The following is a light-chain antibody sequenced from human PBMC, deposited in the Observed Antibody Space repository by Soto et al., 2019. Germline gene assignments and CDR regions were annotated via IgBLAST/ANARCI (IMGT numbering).Light chain of an antibody. CDR3: QHRSDSWT. V-gene: IGKV3-11*01. CDR1: QYINTR. J-gene: IGKJ1*01. CDR2: QTS. Sequence: EIVLTQSPATLSVSPGDRVTLSFRASQYINTRLAWYQHRPGQAPRLVIYQTSIRATGIPARFSGSGSGTDFTLTITSLEPEDFAVYFCQHRSDSWTFGQGTKVDIK.